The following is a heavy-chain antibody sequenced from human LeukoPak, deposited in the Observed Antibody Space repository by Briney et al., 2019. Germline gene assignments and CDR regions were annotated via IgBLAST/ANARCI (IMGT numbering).Heavy chain of an antibody. D-gene: IGHD2-15*01. CDR2: INAGNGNT. J-gene: IGHJ6*02. Sequence: ASVKVSCKASGYTFTSYAMHWVRQAPGQRLEWMGWINAGNGNTKYSQKFQGRVTITRDTSASTAYMELSSLRSEDTAVYYCARDRYGIYYYCYYGMDVWGQGTTVTVSS. CDR3: ARDRYGIYYYCYYGMDV. CDR1: GYTFTSYA. V-gene: IGHV1-3*01.